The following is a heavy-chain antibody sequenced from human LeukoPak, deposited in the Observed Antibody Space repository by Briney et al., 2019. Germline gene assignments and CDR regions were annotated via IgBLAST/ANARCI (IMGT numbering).Heavy chain of an antibody. CDR3: ARGDIVVVPAAMGAFYWFDP. CDR1: GGSFSGYY. D-gene: IGHD2-2*01. V-gene: IGHV4-34*01. CDR2: INHSGST. J-gene: IGHJ5*02. Sequence: SETLSLTCAVYGGSFSGYYWSWIRQPPGKGLEWIGEINHSGSTNYNPSLKSRVTISVDTSKNQFSLKLSSVTAADTAVYYCARGDIVVVPAAMGAFYWFDPWGQGTLVTVSS.